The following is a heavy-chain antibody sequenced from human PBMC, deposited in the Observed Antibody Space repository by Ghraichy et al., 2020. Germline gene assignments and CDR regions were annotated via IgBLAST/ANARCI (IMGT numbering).Heavy chain of an antibody. CDR1: GYTLTSYD. D-gene: IGHD3-3*01. Sequence: ASVKVSCKASGYTLTSYDINWVRQATGQGLEWMGWMNPNSGNTGYAQKFQGRVTMTRNTSISTAYMELSSLRSEDTAMYYCARASITIFGVVIIRYYYYGMDVWGQGTTVTVSS. CDR3: ARASITIFGVVIIRYYYYGMDV. J-gene: IGHJ6*02. CDR2: MNPNSGNT. V-gene: IGHV1-8*01.